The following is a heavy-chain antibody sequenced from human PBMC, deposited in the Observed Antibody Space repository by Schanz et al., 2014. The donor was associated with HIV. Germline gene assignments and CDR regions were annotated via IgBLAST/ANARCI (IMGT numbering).Heavy chain of an antibody. CDR2: ITYDGSNK. V-gene: IGHV3-30*03. CDR1: GFTFRTYG. D-gene: IGHD1-20*01. CDR3: ARDKGDNWAGYYYYYGMDV. J-gene: IGHJ6*02. Sequence: QVQLVESGGGVVQPGRSLRLSCAASGFTFRTYGMHWVRQAPGKGLEWVAVITYDGSNKYYADSVKGRFTISRDNSKNSLYLQMNSLRAEDTAVYYCARDKGDNWAGYYYYYGMDVWGQGTTVTVSS.